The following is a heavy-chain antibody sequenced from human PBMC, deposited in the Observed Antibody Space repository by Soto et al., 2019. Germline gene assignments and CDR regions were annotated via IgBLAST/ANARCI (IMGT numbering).Heavy chain of an antibody. CDR1: GFTFSSYG. CDR3: AKDLGYCSGGSCYPNWFDP. CDR2: ISYDGSNK. J-gene: IGHJ5*02. D-gene: IGHD2-15*01. V-gene: IGHV3-30*18. Sequence: GGSLRLSCAASGFTFSSYGMHWVRQAPGKGLEWVAVISYDGSNKYYADSVKGRFTISRDNSKNTLYLQMNSLRAEDTAVYYWAKDLGYCSGGSCYPNWFDPWGQGTLVTVSS.